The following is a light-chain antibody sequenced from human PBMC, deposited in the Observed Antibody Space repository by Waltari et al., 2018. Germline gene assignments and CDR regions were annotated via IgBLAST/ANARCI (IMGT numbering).Light chain of an antibody. CDR1: RSNIGAGYD. CDR3: QSYDSSLSGSRV. CDR2: GNS. J-gene: IGLJ2*01. V-gene: IGLV1-40*01. Sequence: QSVLTHPPSVSGAPGLRVTISCTGSRSNIGAGYDIHWYQQLPGTAPKLLIYGNSNRPSGVPDRFSGSKSGTSASLAITGLQAEDEADYYCQSYDSSLSGSRVFGGGTKLTVL.